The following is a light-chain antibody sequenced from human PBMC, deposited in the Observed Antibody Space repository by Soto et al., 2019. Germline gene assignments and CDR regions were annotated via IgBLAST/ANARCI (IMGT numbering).Light chain of an antibody. Sequence: SVLTQPASVSGSPGQSITISCTGTSSDVGGYNYVSWYQHHPGKAPKLMIYEVSNRPSGVSNRFSGSKSGNTASLTISGLQAEDEADYYCSSYTSSRTYVFGTGTKVTV. CDR2: EVS. CDR1: SSDVGGYNY. CDR3: SSYTSSRTYV. J-gene: IGLJ1*01. V-gene: IGLV2-14*01.